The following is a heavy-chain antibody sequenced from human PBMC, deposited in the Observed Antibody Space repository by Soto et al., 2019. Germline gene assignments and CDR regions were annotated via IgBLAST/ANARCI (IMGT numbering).Heavy chain of an antibody. CDR1: GGSFSITNYY. D-gene: IGHD2-21*01. V-gene: IGHV4-39*01. J-gene: IGHJ4*02. CDR3: VSQVPGIANYFDY. CDR2: VYYSGIT. Sequence: PSDTLSLTCPVSGGSFSITNYYWGWIRQPPGKGLEWIGSVYYSGITYYNPSLKSRVTISVDTSKKQFSLDLSSVTAADTAVYYCVSQVPGIANYFDYWGQGALVTVS.